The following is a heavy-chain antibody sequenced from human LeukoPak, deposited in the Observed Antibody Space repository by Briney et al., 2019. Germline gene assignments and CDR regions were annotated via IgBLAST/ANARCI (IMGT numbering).Heavy chain of an antibody. CDR3: TTIDEVNRKLDY. D-gene: IGHD5-24*01. V-gene: IGHV4-39*07. J-gene: IGHJ4*02. Sequence: SETLSLTCTVSGGSISSSSYYWGWIRQPPGKGLEWIVSIYYSGSTYYNPSLKSRVTIPVNTSKNQFSLKLSSVTAADTAVYYCTTIDEVNRKLDYWGQGTLVTVSS. CDR2: IYYSGST. CDR1: GGSISSSSYY.